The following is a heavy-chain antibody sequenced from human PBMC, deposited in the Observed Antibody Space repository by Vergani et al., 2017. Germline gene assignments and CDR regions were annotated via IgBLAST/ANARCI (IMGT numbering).Heavy chain of an antibody. V-gene: IGHV3-48*03. CDR3: ASGVPGYQLATQYFQH. CDR2: ISPGASTV. Sequence: EVQLLESGGDLVQPGGSLRLSCAASGFSFTTYAMSWVRQAPGKGLEWVSHISPGASTVSYTDSVKGRFTISRDNGEYSLLLQMNSLRPEDTAVYYCASGVPGYQLATQYFQHWGQGTLVTVSS. CDR1: GFSFTTYA. D-gene: IGHD2-2*01. J-gene: IGHJ1*01.